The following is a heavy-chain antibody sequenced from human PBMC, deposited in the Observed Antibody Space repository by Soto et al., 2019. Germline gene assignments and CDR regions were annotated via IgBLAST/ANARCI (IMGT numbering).Heavy chain of an antibody. CDR2: ISGRGSST. V-gene: IGHV3-23*01. Sequence: EVQLLESGGGLVQPGGSLRLSCAASGLTFSGYGMSWVRQAPGAGLEWVSAISGRGSSTYYADSVKGRFTISRDDSKNIVFLQMSSLRAEDTAVYYCVTRSRGLQSSPPRLDSWGQGTLVTVSS. CDR1: GLTFSGYG. J-gene: IGHJ4*02. D-gene: IGHD4-4*01. CDR3: VTRSRGLQSSPPRLDS.